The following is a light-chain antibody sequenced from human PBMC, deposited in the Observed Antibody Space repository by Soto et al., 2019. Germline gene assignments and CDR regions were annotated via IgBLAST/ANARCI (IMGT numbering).Light chain of an antibody. CDR3: QQYNSFSLT. CDR1: QGIRND. V-gene: IGKV1-13*02. J-gene: IGKJ4*01. CDR2: DAS. Sequence: AIQMTQSPSSLSASVGDRVTITFRASQGIRNDLGWYQQKPGKAPKLLIYDASSLESGVPSRFSGSGSGTEFTLTISSLQPDDFATYYCQQYNSFSLTFGGGTKVDIK.